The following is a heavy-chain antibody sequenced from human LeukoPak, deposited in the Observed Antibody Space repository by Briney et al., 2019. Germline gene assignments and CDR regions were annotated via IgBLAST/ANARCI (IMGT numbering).Heavy chain of an antibody. CDR1: GFTFSSYG. CDR2: ISKDGSNE. J-gene: IGHJ4*02. D-gene: IGHD5-24*01. CDR3: VRDRGDGYTQFDY. V-gene: IGHV3-30*04. Sequence: GGSLRLSCAASGFTFSSYGLHWVRQAPGKGLECVAVISKDGSNEHYADPGKGRFTISRDNSKNTLYLQMNSLRTEDTAVYYCVRDRGDGYTQFDYWAKEPLVTVPS.